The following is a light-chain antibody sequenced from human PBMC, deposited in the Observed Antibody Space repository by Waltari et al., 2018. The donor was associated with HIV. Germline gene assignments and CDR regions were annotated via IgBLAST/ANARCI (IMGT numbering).Light chain of an antibody. Sequence: SYELTQPPSVSVSPGQTARLTCSGDALPNQYPFWYQQKPGHAPVLVIYKNIERSSGIPARFSGSRSGTTVTLDMIGVRAEDEADYHCHSAGGSGSYVVFGGGTKLTVL. CDR2: KNI. J-gene: IGLJ2*01. CDR3: HSAGGSGSYVV. V-gene: IGLV3-25*03. CDR1: ALPNQY.